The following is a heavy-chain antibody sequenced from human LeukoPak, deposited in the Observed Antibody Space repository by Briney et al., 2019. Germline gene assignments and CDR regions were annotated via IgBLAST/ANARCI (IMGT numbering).Heavy chain of an antibody. V-gene: IGHV1-2*02. D-gene: IGHD1-26*01. CDR1: GYTFTGYY. J-gene: IGHJ5*02. CDR2: INPNSGGT. Sequence: ASVKVSCKASGYTFTGYYMHWVRQAPGQGLEWMGWINPNSGGTNYAQKFQGRVTMTRDTSISTAYMELSRLRSDDTAVYYCARTRVGATSRQAWFGFDPRGQGTLVTVSS. CDR3: ARTRVGATSRQAWFGFDP.